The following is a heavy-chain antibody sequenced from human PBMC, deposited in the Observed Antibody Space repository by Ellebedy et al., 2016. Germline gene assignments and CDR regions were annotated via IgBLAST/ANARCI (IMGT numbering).Heavy chain of an antibody. CDR3: ARDSVHSYGYVWTYYYYGVDV. J-gene: IGHJ6*02. V-gene: IGHV3-21*01. D-gene: IGHD5-18*01. CDR1: GFTFSSYS. CDR2: ISSSSSYI. Sequence: GGSLRLSCAASGFTFSSYSMNWVRQAPGKGLEWVSSISSSSSYIYYADSVKGRFTISRDNAKNSLYLQMNSLRAEDTAVYYCARDSVHSYGYVWTYYYYGVDVWGQGTTVTVSS.